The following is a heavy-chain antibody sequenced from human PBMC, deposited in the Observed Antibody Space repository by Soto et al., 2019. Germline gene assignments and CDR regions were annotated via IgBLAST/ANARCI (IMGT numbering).Heavy chain of an antibody. CDR3: AKYRAGTNYYYYGMDV. CDR1: GFTFSSYA. D-gene: IGHD6-19*01. CDR2: ISGSGGST. Sequence: GGSLRLSCAASGFTFSSYAMSWVRQAPGKGLEWVSAISGSGGSTYYADSVKGRFTISRDNSKNTLYLQMNSLRAEDTAVYYCAKYRAGTNYYYYGMDVWGQGTTVTVSS. J-gene: IGHJ6*02. V-gene: IGHV3-23*01.